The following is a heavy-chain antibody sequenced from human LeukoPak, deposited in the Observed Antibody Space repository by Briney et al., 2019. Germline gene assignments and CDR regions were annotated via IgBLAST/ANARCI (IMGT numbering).Heavy chain of an antibody. J-gene: IGHJ4*02. D-gene: IGHD6-13*01. V-gene: IGHV3-30*18. Sequence: GGSLRLSCAASGFTFTSYGMHCVRQAPGKGLEWVAFVSEDGTNEKYADSVKGRLTISRDNSNNTLYLQMNSLRAEDTGIYYCAKDRETTSSGTFDSWGQGTLVTVSS. CDR1: GFTFTSYG. CDR2: VSEDGTNE. CDR3: AKDRETTSSGTFDS.